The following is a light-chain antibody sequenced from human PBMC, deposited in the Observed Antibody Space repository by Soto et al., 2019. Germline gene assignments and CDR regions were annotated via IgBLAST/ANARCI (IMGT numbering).Light chain of an antibody. CDR1: QTVSGSY. J-gene: IGKJ1*01. Sequence: EIVLTQSAGTLSLSPGERATLSCRASQTVSGSYLAWFQQKPGQAPRLLIYDASTRAAGVPDRFSGSGSGTDFSLTINRLEPEDFAVYYCQHYGSSPWTFGQGTKVDIK. V-gene: IGKV3-20*01. CDR3: QHYGSSPWT. CDR2: DAS.